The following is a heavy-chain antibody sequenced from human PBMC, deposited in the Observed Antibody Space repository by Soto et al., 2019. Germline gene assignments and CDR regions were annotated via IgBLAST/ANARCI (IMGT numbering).Heavy chain of an antibody. CDR2: MAHDASNK. CDR1: GFTFSVYG. D-gene: IGHD6-19*01. CDR3: AAGIGWAEY. Sequence: QVQLVESGGGVVQPGRSLRLSCAASGFTFSVYGMHWVRQAPGKGLEWVAFMAHDASNKYYTDSVKGRFTISRDNYRNTLYLQMNRLRVEDTAVYSCAAGIGWAEYWGKGTLVSVSS. J-gene: IGHJ4*02. V-gene: IGHV3-30*03.